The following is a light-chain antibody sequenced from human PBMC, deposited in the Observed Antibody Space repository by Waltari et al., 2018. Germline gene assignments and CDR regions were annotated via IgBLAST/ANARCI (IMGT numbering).Light chain of an antibody. Sequence: EIMLTQSPVTLSLSPGESATLSCRASQSVSSYLAWYQQKPGQAPRLLIYDASRATGIPARFSGSGSGTDFTLTISSLEPEDFAVYYCQQRSNWPPITFGQGTRLEIK. J-gene: IGKJ5*01. CDR2: DAS. CDR1: QSVSSY. CDR3: QQRSNWPPIT. V-gene: IGKV3-11*01.